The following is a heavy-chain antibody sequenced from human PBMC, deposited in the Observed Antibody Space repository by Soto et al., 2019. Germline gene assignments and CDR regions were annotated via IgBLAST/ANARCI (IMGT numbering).Heavy chain of an antibody. J-gene: IGHJ4*02. V-gene: IGHV4-59*01. D-gene: IGHD3-22*01. CDR3: AGRDYDSSGYGY. CDR1: GGSISSYY. CDR2: IYYSGST. Sequence: PSETLSLTCTVSGGSISSYYWSWIRQPPGKGLEWIGYIYYSGSTNYNPSLKSRVTISVDTSKNQFSLKLSSVTAADTAVYYCAGRDYDSSGYGYWGQGTLVTVS.